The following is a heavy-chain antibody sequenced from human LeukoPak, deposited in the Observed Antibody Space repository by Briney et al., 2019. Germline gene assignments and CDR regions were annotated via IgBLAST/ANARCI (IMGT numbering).Heavy chain of an antibody. CDR1: GYTLTELS. Sequence: ASVKVSCKVSGYTLTELSMHWVRQAPGKGLEWMGGFDPEDGETIYAQKFQGRVTMTEDTSTDTAYMELNSLRSDDTAVYYCARGSPDIVAKRDFDYWGQGTLVTVSS. CDR2: FDPEDGET. V-gene: IGHV1-24*01. D-gene: IGHD5-12*01. CDR3: ARGSPDIVAKRDFDY. J-gene: IGHJ4*02.